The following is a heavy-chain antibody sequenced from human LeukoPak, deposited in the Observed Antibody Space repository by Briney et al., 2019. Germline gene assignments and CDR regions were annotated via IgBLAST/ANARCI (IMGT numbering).Heavy chain of an antibody. J-gene: IGHJ4*02. CDR1: GFTISSYE. Sequence: GGSLRLSCAASGFTISSYEMNWVRQAPGKGLEYVSAISNNGGSTYYADSVKGRFTISRDNSKNTLSLQMSSLAVEDTAVYYCVKGRAAAAGRGFDYWGQGTLVTVSS. CDR3: VKGRAAAAGRGFDY. V-gene: IGHV3-64D*08. CDR2: ISNNGGST. D-gene: IGHD6-13*01.